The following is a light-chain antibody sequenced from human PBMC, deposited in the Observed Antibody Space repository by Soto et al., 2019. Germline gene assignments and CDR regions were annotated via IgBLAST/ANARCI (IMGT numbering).Light chain of an antibody. CDR2: GAS. Sequence: IVLTQSPAALAVPPWETSTLSCSASQSVSSTYLAWYQQKPGQAPRLLIYGASSRATGIPDRFSGSGSGTDFTLTISRLETEDFAVYYCQQYGSFPITFGQGTRLEI. J-gene: IGKJ5*01. V-gene: IGKV3-20*01. CDR3: QQYGSFPIT. CDR1: QSVSSTY.